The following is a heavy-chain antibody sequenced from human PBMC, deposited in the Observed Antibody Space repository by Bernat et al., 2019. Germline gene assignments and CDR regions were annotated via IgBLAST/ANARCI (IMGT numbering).Heavy chain of an antibody. J-gene: IGHJ6*03. D-gene: IGHD3-3*01. CDR1: GYSFTSYW. Sequence: EVQLVQSGAEVKKPGESLRISCKGSGYSFTSYWISWVRQMPGKGLEWMGRIDPSDSYTTYSPSFQGHVTISADKSINTAYLQWSSLKASDTAMYYCARTDYDFWSGYPYYYYMDVWGNGTTVTVSS. CDR2: IDPSDSYT. CDR3: ARTDYDFWSGYPYYYYMDV. V-gene: IGHV5-10-1*03.